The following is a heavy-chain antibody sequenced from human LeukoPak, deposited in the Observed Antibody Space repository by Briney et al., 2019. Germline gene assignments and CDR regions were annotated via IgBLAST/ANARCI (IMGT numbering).Heavy chain of an antibody. CDR3: ARRRTYDILTGYPQYYFDY. CDR1: GGSISTSPYY. Sequence: KSLETLSLTCSVSGGSISTSPYYWGWIRQPPRKGLEWIGDIYYSGNTYYNPSLKSRVTISVDTSKNQVSLKVTSVTAADTALYYCARRRTYDILTGYPQYYFDYWGQGALVTVSS. J-gene: IGHJ4*02. D-gene: IGHD3-9*01. CDR2: IYYSGNT. V-gene: IGHV4-39*01.